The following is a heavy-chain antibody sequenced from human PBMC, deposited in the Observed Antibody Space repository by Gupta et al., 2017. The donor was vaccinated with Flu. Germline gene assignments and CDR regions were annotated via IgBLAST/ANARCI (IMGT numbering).Heavy chain of an antibody. Sequence: WGWVGQLRGTGLEWIVSVYYSGATDYCPSLKSRVTISVDTSKNQVSLKLSSVTAADTAVYYCARSNAASAFYYYYYLDVWGKGTTVTVSS. CDR3: ARSNAASAFYYYYYLDV. D-gene: IGHD2-8*01. CDR2: VYYSGAT. J-gene: IGHJ6*03. V-gene: IGHV4-39*01.